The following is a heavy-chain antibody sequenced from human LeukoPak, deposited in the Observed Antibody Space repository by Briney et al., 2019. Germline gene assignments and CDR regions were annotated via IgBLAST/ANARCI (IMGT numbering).Heavy chain of an antibody. CDR2: ISGSGGST. V-gene: IGHV3-23*01. J-gene: IGHJ4*02. D-gene: IGHD3-10*01. CDR3: AKDYWFGESLFDY. CDR1: GFPFSSYG. Sequence: GGPLRLSCAASGFPFSSYGMLWVREAPGKGLEGVSAISGSGGSTYSADSVKGRFTISKDNSNSTLYLQMNSLRAEDTAVYYCAKDYWFGESLFDYWGQGTLVTVSS.